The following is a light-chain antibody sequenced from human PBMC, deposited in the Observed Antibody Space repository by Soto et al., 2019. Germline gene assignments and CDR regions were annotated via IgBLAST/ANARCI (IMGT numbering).Light chain of an antibody. J-gene: IGLJ1*01. V-gene: IGLV1-40*01. CDR3: QSHDSSPSGYV. CDR1: SSNIGAGYD. Sequence: QSVLTQPPSVSGAPGQRVTISCTGSSSNIGAGYDVHWYQQLPGTAPKLLIYANRNRPAGVPDRFSASKSGTSASLAITGLQAEDEADYYGQSHDSSPSGYVFGTGTKLTVL. CDR2: ANR.